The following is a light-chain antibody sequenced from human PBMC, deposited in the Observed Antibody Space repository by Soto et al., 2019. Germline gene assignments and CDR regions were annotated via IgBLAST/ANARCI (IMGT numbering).Light chain of an antibody. CDR2: EVT. CDR3: SLYVGRTLLL. CDR1: STDVCGSNF. J-gene: IGLJ1*01. V-gene: IGLV2-8*01. Sequence: QSALTQPPSASGSPGQSVTISCTGTSTDVCGSNFVSWYQQHPGKAPKLMIYEVTKRPSGVPDRFSGSKSGNTASLTVSGLQAEDEADYYCSLYVGRTLLLFGAGTKVTVL.